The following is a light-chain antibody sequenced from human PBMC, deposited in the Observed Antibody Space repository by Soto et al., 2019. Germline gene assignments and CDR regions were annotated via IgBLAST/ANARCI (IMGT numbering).Light chain of an antibody. V-gene: IGLV1-47*01. CDR1: SSNIGSNY. J-gene: IGLJ2*01. Sequence: QSVLTQPPSASGTPGQRVTISCSGSSSNIGSNYVYWYQQLPGPAPNLLIYRNNQRPSGVPDRFSGSKSGTSASLAIIWLRSEDEADYYCAAWDDSLSGRVVFGGGTKLTVL. CDR2: RNN. CDR3: AAWDDSLSGRVV.